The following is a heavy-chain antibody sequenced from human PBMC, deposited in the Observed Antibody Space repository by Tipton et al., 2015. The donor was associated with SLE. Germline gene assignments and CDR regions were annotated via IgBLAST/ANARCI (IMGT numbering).Heavy chain of an antibody. J-gene: IGHJ6*03. CDR1: GGSFSGYA. D-gene: IGHD3-16*01. V-gene: IGHV4-34*01. Sequence: KPSETLSLTCAVSGGSFSGYAWSWVRQPPGKGLEWIGEVSHTRSTNYNPSLKSRGTISLDTSNNQFSLRLSSVTAADTAVYYCARGVSGYFHYCYMDVWGKGTTVTISS. CDR3: ARGVSGYFHYCYMDV. CDR2: VSHTRST.